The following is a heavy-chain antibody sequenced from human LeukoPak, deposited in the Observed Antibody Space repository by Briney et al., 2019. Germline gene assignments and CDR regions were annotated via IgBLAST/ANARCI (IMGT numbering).Heavy chain of an antibody. J-gene: IGHJ3*02. Sequence: ASVKVSCKASGYTFTGYYMHWVRQAPGQGLEWMGWINPNSGGTNYAQKFQGRVTMTRDTSISTAYMELSRLRSDDTAVYYCARARDGDTIFAFDIWGQGAMVTVSS. D-gene: IGHD5-24*01. V-gene: IGHV1-2*02. CDR3: ARARDGDTIFAFDI. CDR1: GYTFTGYY. CDR2: INPNSGGT.